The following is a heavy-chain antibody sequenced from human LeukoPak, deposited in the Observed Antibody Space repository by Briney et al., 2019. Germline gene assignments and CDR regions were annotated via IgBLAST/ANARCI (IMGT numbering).Heavy chain of an antibody. Sequence: GASVKVSCKASGYIFTDYYMHWARQAPGEGLEWMGIINLSGGTTSYAQKFQGRVTMTRDMSTSTVYMELSSLRPEDTAVYYCARGPYYYDSSGYYYFDYWGQGTLVTVSS. CDR2: INLSGGTT. V-gene: IGHV1-46*01. CDR1: GYIFTDYY. J-gene: IGHJ4*02. CDR3: ARGPYYYDSSGYYYFDY. D-gene: IGHD3-22*01.